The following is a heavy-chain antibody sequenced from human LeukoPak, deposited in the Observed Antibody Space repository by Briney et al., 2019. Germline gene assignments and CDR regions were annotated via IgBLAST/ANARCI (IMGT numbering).Heavy chain of an antibody. V-gene: IGHV3-7*01. D-gene: IGHD3-22*01. CDR1: GFTFSSYE. Sequence: GGSLRLSCAASGFTFSSYEMNWVRQAPGKGLEWVANIKQHGSEKYYVDSVKGRFTISRDNAKNSLYLQMNSLRVEDMAVYYCARDAGSRGYFDYWGQGTLVTVSS. J-gene: IGHJ4*02. CDR3: ARDAGSRGYFDY. CDR2: IKQHGSEK.